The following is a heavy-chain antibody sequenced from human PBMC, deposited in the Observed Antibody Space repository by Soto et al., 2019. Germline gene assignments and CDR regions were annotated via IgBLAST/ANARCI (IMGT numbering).Heavy chain of an antibody. CDR1: GFTFSSYA. V-gene: IGHV3-30-3*01. J-gene: IGHJ5*02. Sequence: GGSLRLSCAASGFTFSSYAMHWVRQAPGKGLEWVAVISYDGSNKYYADSVKGRFTISRDNSKNTLYLQMNSLRAEDTAVYYCARDARPNVVVAATRCDRWGQGTLVTVSS. CDR3: ARDARPNVVVAATRCDR. D-gene: IGHD2-15*01. CDR2: ISYDGSNK.